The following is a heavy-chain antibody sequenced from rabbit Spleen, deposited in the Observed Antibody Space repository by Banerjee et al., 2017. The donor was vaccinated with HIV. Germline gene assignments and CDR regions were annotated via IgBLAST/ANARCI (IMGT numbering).Heavy chain of an antibody. CDR3: ARDAVDIGYYTW. J-gene: IGHJ4*01. V-gene: IGHV1S45*01. Sequence: QEQLVESGGGLVQPEGSLTLTCKASGFSFSSSYYMCWVRQAPGKGLEWIACIAGGSSGSTYYASWAKGRFTISKTSSTTVTLQLTSLTAADTATYFCARDAVDIGYYTWWGPGTLVTV. D-gene: IGHD1-1*01. CDR2: IAGGSSGST. CDR1: GFSFSSSYY.